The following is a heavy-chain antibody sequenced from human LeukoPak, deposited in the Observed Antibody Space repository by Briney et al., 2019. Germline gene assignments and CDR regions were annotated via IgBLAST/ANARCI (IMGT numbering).Heavy chain of an antibody. CDR2: ISGSGGST. Sequence: PGGSLRLSCAASGFTFSSYAMSWVRQAPGKGLEWVSAISGSGGSTYYADSVKGRFTISRDNSKNTLYLQMNSLRAEDTAVYYCAKDLQPDDYGDYGPLYYYYGMDVWGQGTTVTVSS. J-gene: IGHJ6*02. V-gene: IGHV3-23*01. CDR3: AKDLQPDDYGDYGPLYYYYGMDV. D-gene: IGHD4-17*01. CDR1: GFTFSSYA.